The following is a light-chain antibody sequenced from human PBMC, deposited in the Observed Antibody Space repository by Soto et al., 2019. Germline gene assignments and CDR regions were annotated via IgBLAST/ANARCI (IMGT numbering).Light chain of an antibody. Sequence: QSALTQPASVSGSPGQSITISCTGTSSGVGGYNYVSWYQQHPGKAPKLMIYEVSNRPSGVSNHFSGSKSANTASLTISGLQAEDEADYYCSSYTSSSTLVFGTGTKVTVL. J-gene: IGLJ1*01. CDR1: SSGVGGYNY. V-gene: IGLV2-14*01. CDR2: EVS. CDR3: SSYTSSSTLV.